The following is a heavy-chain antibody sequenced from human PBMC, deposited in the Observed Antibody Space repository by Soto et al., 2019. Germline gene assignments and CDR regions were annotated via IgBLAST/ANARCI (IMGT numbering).Heavy chain of an antibody. V-gene: IGHV1-69*01. CDR3: ARGWDGYESSGRLTWFDP. D-gene: IGHD3-22*01. Sequence: QVQLVQSGAEVKKPGSLVKVSCKASGGSFSDYGINWVRQAPGQGLEWMGGIIPIFGTLNYAPRFQGRGTITADESTSTGYMGLSSLRSEDTAVYYCARGWDGYESSGRLTWFDPWGQGALVSVSS. CDR2: IIPIFGTL. J-gene: IGHJ5*02. CDR1: GGSFSDYG.